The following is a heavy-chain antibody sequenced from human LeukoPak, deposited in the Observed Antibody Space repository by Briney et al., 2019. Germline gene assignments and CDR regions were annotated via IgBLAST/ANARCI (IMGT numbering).Heavy chain of an antibody. D-gene: IGHD3-22*01. CDR3: ARGSGYYLGNY. Sequence: GGSLRLSCAASGFTVSSIHMSWVRQAPGKGLEWVSVIYGGGGTYYADSVKGRFTISRDNSKNTLYLQMNSLRAEDTAVYYCARGSGYYLGNYWGQGTLVTVSS. CDR1: GFTVSSIH. CDR2: IYGGGGT. J-gene: IGHJ4*02. V-gene: IGHV3-53*01.